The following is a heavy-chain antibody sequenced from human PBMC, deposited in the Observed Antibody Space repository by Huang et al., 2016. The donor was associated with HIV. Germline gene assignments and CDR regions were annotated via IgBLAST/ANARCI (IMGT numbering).Heavy chain of an antibody. V-gene: IGHV3-49*03. D-gene: IGHD2-21*02. CDR2: MKSRDCGETS. CDR3: ARAGTAITRVHDAYDI. Sequence: EVQLVESGGGLVQPGRSLRLSCPVYGIAFDDYAMSWIRQPRGKGLEGVGFMKSRDCGETSNDAPSVKGRFTISRDDSKSIAYLQMNSLRTEDTAVYYCARAGTAITRVHDAYDIWGQGTMVTVSS. CDR1: GIAFDDYA. J-gene: IGHJ3*02.